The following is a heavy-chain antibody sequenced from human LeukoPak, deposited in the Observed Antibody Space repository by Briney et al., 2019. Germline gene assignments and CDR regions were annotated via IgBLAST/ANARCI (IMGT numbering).Heavy chain of an antibody. J-gene: IGHJ4*02. V-gene: IGHV3-30*18. D-gene: IGHD3-10*01. CDR1: GFTFSNYG. CDR3: AKAHGSGSYYYGRRPDY. CDR2: ISYDGSNK. Sequence: PGGSLRLSCAASGFTFSNYGMHWVRQAPGRGLEWVAVISYDGSNKYYGDSVKGRFTISRDNFKNTLYLQMNSLRAEDTAVYYCAKAHGSGSYYYGRRPDYWGQGTLVTVSP.